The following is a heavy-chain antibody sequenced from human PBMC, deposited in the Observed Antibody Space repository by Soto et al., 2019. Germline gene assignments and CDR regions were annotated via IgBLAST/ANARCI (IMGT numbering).Heavy chain of an antibody. CDR2: IYWDDDK. CDR3: AHRPGSSWSFDY. J-gene: IGHJ4*02. V-gene: IGHV2-5*02. CDR1: GFSLSTSGVG. Sequence: QITLKESGPTLVKPTQTLTLTCTFSGFSLSTSGVGVGWIRQPPGKALEWLALIYWDDDKRYSPSLKSRLTISKDTTKNQVVLTMTNMDPVDTATYYCAHRPGSSWSFDYWGQGTLVTVSS. D-gene: IGHD6-13*01.